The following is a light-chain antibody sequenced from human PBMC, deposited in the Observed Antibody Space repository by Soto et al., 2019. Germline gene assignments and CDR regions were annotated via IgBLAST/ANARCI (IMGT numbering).Light chain of an antibody. CDR3: QQYYSTPFT. CDR2: WAS. J-gene: IGKJ3*01. CDR1: QSVLYSSNNKKY. Sequence: DIVMTQSPDSLAVSLGERATINCKSSQSVLYSSNNKKYLAWYQQKPGQPPKLLIYWASTRESGVPDRFSGSGSWTDFTLTISSLQAEDVAVYYCQQYYSTPFTFGPGTKVDIK. V-gene: IGKV4-1*01.